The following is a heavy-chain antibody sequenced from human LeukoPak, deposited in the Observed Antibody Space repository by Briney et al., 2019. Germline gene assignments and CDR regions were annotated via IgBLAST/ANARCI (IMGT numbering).Heavy chain of an antibody. CDR3: ARDLSHLGGRYSSSERGGYYYYYYMDV. CDR1: GFTFGPYT. CDR2: ISSSSDTI. J-gene: IGHJ6*03. Sequence: GGSLRLSCAASGFTFGPYTMNWVRQAPGKGLEWVSYISSSSDTIYYADSVKGRFTISRNNAKNSLYLQMNSLRAEDTTVYYCARDLSHLGGRYSSSERGGYYYYYYMDVWGKGTTVTVSS. V-gene: IGHV3-48*04. D-gene: IGHD6-6*01.